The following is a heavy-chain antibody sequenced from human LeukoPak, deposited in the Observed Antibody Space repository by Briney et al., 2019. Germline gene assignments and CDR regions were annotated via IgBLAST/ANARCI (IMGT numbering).Heavy chain of an antibody. J-gene: IGHJ4*02. D-gene: IGHD6-19*01. CDR2: IKQDGSEK. CDR1: GFTFSSYW. V-gene: IGHV3-7*01. CDR3: ARDTDSSGWYGDYFDY. Sequence: PGGSLRLSCAASGFTFSSYWMSWVRQAPGKGLEWVANIKQDGSEKYYVDSVKGRFTISRDNAKNSLYLQMNSLRAEDTAVYYCARDTDSSGWYGDYFDYWGQGTLVTVSS.